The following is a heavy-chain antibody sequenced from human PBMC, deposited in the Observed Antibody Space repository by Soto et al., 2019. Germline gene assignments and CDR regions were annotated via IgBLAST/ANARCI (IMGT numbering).Heavy chain of an antibody. V-gene: IGHV6-1*01. CDR2: TYYKSKWYY. J-gene: IGHJ6*03. Sequence: SQTFSVTCDISGGSGSSNSAGWNWIRKTPSRGLEWLGRTYYKSKWYYTYAASVKSRITVSPDTSKNQFPLQLTSVTPEDTAVYYCARGSWDDVSGHYYMDVWDKGATVTVSS. CDR1: GGSGSSNSAG. CDR3: ARGSWDDVSGHYYMDV. D-gene: IGHD1-1*01.